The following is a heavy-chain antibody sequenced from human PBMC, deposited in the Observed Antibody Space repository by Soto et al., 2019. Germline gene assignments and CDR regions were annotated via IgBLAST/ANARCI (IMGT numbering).Heavy chain of an antibody. Sequence: PGGSLRLSCAVPGGIFHGYGMHWVRQAPGKGLEWVSSIRSSSSYIYYADSVKGRFTISRDNAKNSLYLQMNSLRAEDTAVYYCARADYWGQGTLVTVSS. V-gene: IGHV3-21*01. CDR3: ARADY. CDR1: GGIFHGYG. J-gene: IGHJ4*02. CDR2: IRSSSSYI.